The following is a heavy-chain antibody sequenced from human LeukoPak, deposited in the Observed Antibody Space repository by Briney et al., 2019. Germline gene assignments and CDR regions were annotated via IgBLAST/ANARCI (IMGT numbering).Heavy chain of an antibody. CDR1: GFTFDDYA. J-gene: IGHJ4*02. Sequence: GGSLRLSCAASGFTFDDYAMHWVRQAPGKGLEWVSGISWNSGSIGYADSVKGRFTISRDNAKNSLYLQMNSLRAEDTALYYCAKDTSWDWGQGTLVTVSS. V-gene: IGHV3-9*01. D-gene: IGHD3-16*01. CDR2: ISWNSGSI. CDR3: AKDTSWD.